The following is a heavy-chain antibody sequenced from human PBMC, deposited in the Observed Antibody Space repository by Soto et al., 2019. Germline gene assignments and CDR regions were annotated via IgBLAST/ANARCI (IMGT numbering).Heavy chain of an antibody. Sequence: EVQLVESGGGLVQPGGSLRLSCAASGFTFSSYWMSWVRQAPGKGLEWVANIKQDGSEKYYVDSVKGRFTISRDNAKNSLYLQMNSLRAEDTAVYCCARDEGWKKATVTSLGYWGQGTLVTVSS. J-gene: IGHJ4*02. D-gene: IGHD4-17*01. CDR1: GFTFSSYW. CDR2: IKQDGSEK. CDR3: ARDEGWKKATVTSLGY. V-gene: IGHV3-7*01.